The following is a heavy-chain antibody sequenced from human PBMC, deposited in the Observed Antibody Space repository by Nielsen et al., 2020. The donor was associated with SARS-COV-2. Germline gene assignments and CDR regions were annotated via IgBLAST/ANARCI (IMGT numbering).Heavy chain of an antibody. V-gene: IGHV4-39*01. CDR2: IYYSEST. Sequence: SETLSLTCTVSGGSISSGGYYWSWIRQHPGKGLEWIGYIYYSESTYYSPSLKSRVTISVDTSKNHFSLNLSSVTAADTAVYYCARHFDWFDPWGQGTLVTVSS. CDR1: GGSISSGGYY. J-gene: IGHJ5*02. CDR3: ARHFDWFDP.